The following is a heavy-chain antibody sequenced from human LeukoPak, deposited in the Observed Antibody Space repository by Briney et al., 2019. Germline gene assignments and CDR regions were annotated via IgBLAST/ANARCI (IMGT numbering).Heavy chain of an antibody. J-gene: IGHJ3*02. CDR3: ARRGIVVVIGDAFDI. V-gene: IGHV4-59*01. CDR1: GGPISSYY. Sequence: TSSETLSLTCTVSGGPISSYYWSWIRQPPGKGLEWIGYIYYSGSTNYNPSLKSRVTISVDTSKNQFSLKLSSVTAADTAVYYCARRGIVVVIGDAFDIWGQGTMVTVSS. CDR2: IYYSGST. D-gene: IGHD3-22*01.